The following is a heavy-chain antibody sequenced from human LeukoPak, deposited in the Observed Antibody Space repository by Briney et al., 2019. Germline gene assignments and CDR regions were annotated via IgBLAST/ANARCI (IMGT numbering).Heavy chain of an antibody. CDR2: ISAYNGNT. V-gene: IGHV1-18*01. CDR3: ARENLDTIFGVVIIRGMDV. D-gene: IGHD3-3*01. Sequence: ASVKVSCKASGYIFTSYGISWVRQAPGQGLEWMGWISAYNGNTNYAQKLQGRVTMTTDTSTSTAYMELRSLRSDDTAVYYCARENLDTIFGVVIIRGMDVWGQGTTVTVSS. J-gene: IGHJ6*02. CDR1: GYIFTSYG.